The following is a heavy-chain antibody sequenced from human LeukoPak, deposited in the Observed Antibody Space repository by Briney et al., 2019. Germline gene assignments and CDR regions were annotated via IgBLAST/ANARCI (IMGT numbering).Heavy chain of an antibody. J-gene: IGHJ5*02. V-gene: IGHV4-59*02. CDR1: VGSVSRYY. CDR2: IDDMGST. D-gene: IGHD3-10*01. CDR3: ARDLLNFGEYLGGFDP. Sequence: AETLSLTCTVSVGSVSRYYWGWIRQPPGKGLGWIVFIDDMGSTKYNPSLKSRVTISVDTSKNQFSLKLSSLPAADTAVYYCARDLLNFGEYLGGFDPWGQGPLVTVSS.